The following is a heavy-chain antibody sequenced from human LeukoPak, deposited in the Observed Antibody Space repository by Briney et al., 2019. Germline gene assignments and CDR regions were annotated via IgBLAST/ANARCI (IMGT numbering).Heavy chain of an antibody. CDR1: SGSISSGDYY. V-gene: IGHV4-30-4*08. CDR3: ARGRARGIAAAGNWFDP. CDR2: IYYSGST. Sequence: PSETLSLTCTVSSGSISSGDYYWSWIRQPPGKGLEWIGYIYYSGSTYYNPSLKSRVTISVDTSKNQFSLKLSSVTAADTAVYYCARGRARGIAAAGNWFDPWGQGTLVTVSS. D-gene: IGHD6-13*01. J-gene: IGHJ5*02.